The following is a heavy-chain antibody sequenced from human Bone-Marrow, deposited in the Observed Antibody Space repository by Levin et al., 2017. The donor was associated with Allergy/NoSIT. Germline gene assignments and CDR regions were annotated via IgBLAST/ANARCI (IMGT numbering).Heavy chain of an antibody. J-gene: IGHJ4*02. CDR3: ARTDYGDYWRGFDY. Sequence: SETLSLTCVVSGGSISSGGYYWSWIRQHPGKGLEWIGYIHHSGSTYYNPSLKSRLTISLDTSKNHFSLNLTSVTAADTAVYYCARTDYGDYWRGFDYWGQGTLVTVSS. D-gene: IGHD4-17*01. V-gene: IGHV4-31*11. CDR1: GGSISSGGYY. CDR2: IHHSGST.